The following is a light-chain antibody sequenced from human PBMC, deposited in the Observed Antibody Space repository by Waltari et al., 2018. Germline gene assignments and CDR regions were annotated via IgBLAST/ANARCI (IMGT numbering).Light chain of an antibody. CDR3: QQYNNWPPWT. J-gene: IGKJ1*01. CDR2: GAS. V-gene: IGKV3-15*01. CDR1: QSVRNN. Sequence: EIVMTQSPATLSVSPGERATLSCRASQSVRNNLVWYQQKPGQAPGLLIYGASTRVTGIPARFSGSGSGTEFTFTISSLQSEDFAVYYCQQYNNWPPWTFGQGTKVEIK.